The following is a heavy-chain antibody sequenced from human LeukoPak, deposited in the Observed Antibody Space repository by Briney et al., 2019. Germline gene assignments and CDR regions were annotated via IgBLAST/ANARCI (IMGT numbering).Heavy chain of an antibody. V-gene: IGHV4-38-2*02. CDR1: GYSISSGYY. CDR3: ARDGGYGGYDDY. D-gene: IGHD5-12*01. Sequence: SETLSLTCTVSGYSISSGYYWGWIRQPPGKGLEWIGSIYHSGTTYYNPSLKSRVTISVDTSKNQFSLKLSSVTAADTAMYYCARDGGYGGYDDYWGQGTLVTVSS. J-gene: IGHJ4*02. CDR2: IYHSGTT.